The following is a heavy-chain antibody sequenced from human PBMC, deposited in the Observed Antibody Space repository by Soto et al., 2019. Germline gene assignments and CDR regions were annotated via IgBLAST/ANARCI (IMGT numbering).Heavy chain of an antibody. CDR3: ARSAPYDY. Sequence: QVQLMQSGAEVKKPGASVIVSCKASGYTFTNYYVHWVRQAPGQVLEWMGFINPNGGSTTYAQKFQGRVTVPTDTSTRTVYMQLSSLRYADTAVFSCARSAPYDYWGQGTLVTVSS. V-gene: IGHV1-46*01. J-gene: IGHJ4*02. CDR2: INPNGGST. CDR1: GYTFTNYY.